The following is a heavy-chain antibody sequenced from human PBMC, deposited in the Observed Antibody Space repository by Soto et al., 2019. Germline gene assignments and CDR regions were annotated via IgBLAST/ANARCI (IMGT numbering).Heavy chain of an antibody. D-gene: IGHD3-22*01. CDR1: GYSFTTYW. J-gene: IGHJ3*02. CDR3: AKIYDRSSIYAFDI. CDR2: IDPSDSYT. V-gene: IGHV5-10-1*01. Sequence: ESLKISCKGSGYSFTTYWISWVRQMPGKGLEWMGRIDPSDSYTNYNPSFQGHVTISADKSISTAYLQWISLKASDTAMYYCAKIYDRSSIYAFDIWGQGTMVTVSS.